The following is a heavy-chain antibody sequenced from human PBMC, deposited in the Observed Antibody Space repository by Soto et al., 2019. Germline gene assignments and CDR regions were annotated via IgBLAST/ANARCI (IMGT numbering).Heavy chain of an antibody. CDR1: GFIFRASA. V-gene: IGHV3-73*01. CDR3: TDRDYAHH. D-gene: IGHD4-17*01. CDR2: IRDKANSYAT. J-gene: IGHJ5*02. Sequence: EVQLVESGGGLVQPGGSLKLSCVASGFIFRASAVHWVRQTSGKGLEWVGRIRDKANSYATTYAASLKGRFTISRDESQNTAYLQMNSLKIEDTAVYYCTDRDYAHHWGQGTLVTVSS.